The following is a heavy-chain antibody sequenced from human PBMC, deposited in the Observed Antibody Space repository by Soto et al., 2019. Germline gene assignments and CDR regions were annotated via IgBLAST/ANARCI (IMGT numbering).Heavy chain of an antibody. CDR1: GCSISRTNW. J-gene: IGHJ6*02. D-gene: IGHD6-13*01. V-gene: IGHV4-4*02. Sequence: PSDTLSLTCAVRGCSISRTNWWRGVRQPPGKCLEWTGEIYSSVNTKYKRILNSRIYMLVDKSKNHFSLTLTSVTVADSAIYYCGRAAGRFYGMGVWNLGNMVTVSS. CDR2: IYSSVNT. CDR3: GRAAGRFYGMGV.